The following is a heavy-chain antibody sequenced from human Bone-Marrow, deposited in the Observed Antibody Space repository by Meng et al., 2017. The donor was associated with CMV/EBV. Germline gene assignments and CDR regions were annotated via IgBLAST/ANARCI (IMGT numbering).Heavy chain of an antibody. Sequence: GESLKISCAASGFTVSSNYMTWVRQTPGKGLEWVSLIYSGGSTYYADSVKGRFTISRDSSKNTLYLQMDSLRPEDTAVYYCARDSGVGYSSSGYAMDVWGQGTTVTVSS. D-gene: IGHD6-13*01. V-gene: IGHV3-66*02. CDR2: IYSGGST. CDR1: GFTVSSNY. J-gene: IGHJ6*02. CDR3: ARDSGVGYSSSGYAMDV.